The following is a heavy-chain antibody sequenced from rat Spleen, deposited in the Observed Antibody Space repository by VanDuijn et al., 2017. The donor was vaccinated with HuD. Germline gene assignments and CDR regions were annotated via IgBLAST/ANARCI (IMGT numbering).Heavy chain of an antibody. D-gene: IGHD1-2*01. V-gene: IGHV5S10*01. Sequence: EVQLVESDGGLVQPGRSLKLSCAASGFTFSDYYMAWVRQAPTKGLEWVATIIYDGSRTYYRDSVKGRFTISRDNAKSTLYLQMDSLRSEDTATYYCATSIAAIGNWFAYWGQGTLVTVSS. CDR2: IIYDGSRT. CDR1: GFTFSDYY. J-gene: IGHJ3*01. CDR3: ATSIAAIGNWFAY.